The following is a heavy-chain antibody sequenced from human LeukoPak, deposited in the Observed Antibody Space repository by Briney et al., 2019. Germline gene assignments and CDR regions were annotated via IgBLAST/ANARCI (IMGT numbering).Heavy chain of an antibody. J-gene: IGHJ5*02. Sequence: PGWALRLSCAASGFTFSRYWIHWVRQAPGKGPVWVSVISTDGSRTRYADSGKGRFTISRDNVKNTLYLQMNSLRVEDTAVYYCTGPSFDASGMGFDPWGQGALVTVSS. CDR3: TGPSFDASGMGFDP. CDR1: GFTFSRYW. CDR2: ISTDGSRT. D-gene: IGHD3-10*01. V-gene: IGHV3-74*01.